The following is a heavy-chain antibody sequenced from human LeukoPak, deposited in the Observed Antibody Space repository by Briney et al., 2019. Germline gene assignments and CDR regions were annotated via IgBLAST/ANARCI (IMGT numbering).Heavy chain of an antibody. CDR1: GFTFSSYA. Sequence: GGSLRLSCAASGFTFSSYAMSWVRQAPGKGLEWVSNISGSGGRTYYADSVKGRFTISRDNAKNSLYLQMNSLRAEDTAVYYCARDNGYYYGAFDYWGQGTLVTVSS. V-gene: IGHV3-23*01. CDR3: ARDNGYYYGAFDY. J-gene: IGHJ4*02. D-gene: IGHD3-22*01. CDR2: ISGSGGRT.